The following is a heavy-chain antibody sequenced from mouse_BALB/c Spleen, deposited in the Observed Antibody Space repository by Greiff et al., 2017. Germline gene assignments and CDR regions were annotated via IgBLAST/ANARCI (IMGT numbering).Heavy chain of an antibody. CDR2: ISNLAYSI. J-gene: IGHJ2*01. V-gene: IGHV5-15*02. D-gene: IGHD2-1*01. Sequence: EVQLVESGGGLVQPGGSRKLSCAASGFTFSDYGMAWVRQAPGKGPEWVAFISNLAYSIYYADTVTGRFTISRENAKNTLYLEMSSLRSEDTAMYYCARDSTGYFDYWGQGTTLTVSS. CDR1: GFTFSDYG. CDR3: ARDSTGYFDY.